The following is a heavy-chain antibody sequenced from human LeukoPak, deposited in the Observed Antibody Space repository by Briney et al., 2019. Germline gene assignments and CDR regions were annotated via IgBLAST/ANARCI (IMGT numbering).Heavy chain of an antibody. D-gene: IGHD2-15*01. CDR1: RYTFSSYD. V-gene: IGHV1-8*01. Sequence: GASVKVSCKASRYTFSSYDINWVREAAGQGLEWMGWMNPNTGRTGFAQKFQGRLTMTRDTSISTAYMELSSLRSEDTAVYYCARLSQTPDYHSSGGYYYLGYWGQGTPVTVSS. CDR3: ARLSQTPDYHSSGGYYYLGY. J-gene: IGHJ4*02. CDR2: MNPNTGRT.